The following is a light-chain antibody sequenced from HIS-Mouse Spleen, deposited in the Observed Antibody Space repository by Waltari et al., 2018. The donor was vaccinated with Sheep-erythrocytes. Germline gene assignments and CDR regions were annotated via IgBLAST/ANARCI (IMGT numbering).Light chain of an antibody. CDR2: QDS. V-gene: IGLV3-1*01. Sequence: SYELTQPPSVSVSPGQTASITCSGDKLGDKYACWYQQKPGQSPVLVIYQDSKRPSGIPERSSGSNSGNTATLTISGTQAMDEADYYCQAWDSSTVVSGGGTKLTVL. J-gene: IGLJ2*01. CDR1: KLGDKY. CDR3: QAWDSSTVV.